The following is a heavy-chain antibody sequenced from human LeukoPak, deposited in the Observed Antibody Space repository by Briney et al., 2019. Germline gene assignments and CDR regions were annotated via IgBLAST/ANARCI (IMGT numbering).Heavy chain of an antibody. J-gene: IGHJ4*02. CDR2: IYYGGST. CDR3: VRVGVRTYCGSGCYSDYFDK. Sequence: PSETLSLTCSVTGDFFSGGTSDWAWIRQPPGKGLEWIGNIYYGGSTHYSPSLEGRVTISVDTSRNQFSLRLSSVTAADTAVYYCVRVGVRTYCGSGCYSDYFDKWGQGALVTVSS. D-gene: IGHD2-21*01. CDR1: GDFFSGGTSD. V-gene: IGHV4-39*07.